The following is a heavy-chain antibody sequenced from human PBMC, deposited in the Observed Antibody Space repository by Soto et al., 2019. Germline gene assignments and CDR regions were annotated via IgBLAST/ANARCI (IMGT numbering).Heavy chain of an antibody. J-gene: IGHJ4*02. CDR2: ISSSSSYT. Sequence: GGSLRLSCAASGFTFSDYYMSWIRQAPGKGLEWVSYISSSSSYTNYADSVKGRFTISRDNAKNSLYLQMNSLRAEDTAVYYCARSPNPDYGDYVKYYFDYWGQGTLVTVSS. CDR1: GFTFSDYY. V-gene: IGHV3-11*06. CDR3: ARSPNPDYGDYVKYYFDY. D-gene: IGHD4-17*01.